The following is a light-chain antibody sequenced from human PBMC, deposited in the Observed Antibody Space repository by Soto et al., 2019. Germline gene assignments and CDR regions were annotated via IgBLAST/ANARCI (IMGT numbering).Light chain of an antibody. V-gene: IGKV1-39*01. Sequence: DIQMTQSPSSLSASVGDRVTITCRASQSISNSLNWYQQKPGNAPKVLIYAASNLQSGVPSKFSGSGSWTDFTLTIDRLQPEEFAIYYCQQSSTTPYTFGQGTKLAIK. CDR1: QSISNS. CDR3: QQSSTTPYT. J-gene: IGKJ2*01. CDR2: AAS.